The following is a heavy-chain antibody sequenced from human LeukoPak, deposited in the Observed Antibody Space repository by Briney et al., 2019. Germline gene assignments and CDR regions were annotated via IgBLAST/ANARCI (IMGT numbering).Heavy chain of an antibody. CDR3: ASTTGTTQDAFDI. D-gene: IGHD1-1*01. J-gene: IGHJ3*02. V-gene: IGHV4-34*01. Sequence: SETLSLTCAVYGGSLSGYYWSWIRQPPGKGLEWIGEINHSGSTNYNPSLKSRVTISVDTSKNQFSLKLSSVTAADTAVYYCASTTGTTQDAFDIWGQGTMVTVSS. CDR2: INHSGST. CDR1: GGSLSGYY.